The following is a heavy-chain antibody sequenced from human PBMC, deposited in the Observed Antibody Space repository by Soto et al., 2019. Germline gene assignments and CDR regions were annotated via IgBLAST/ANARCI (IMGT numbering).Heavy chain of an antibody. V-gene: IGHV1-18*01. J-gene: IGHJ4*02. CDR2: ISAYNDDR. Sequence: QVQLVQSGPEVKKPGASVKVSCKASGYSFSDYGVTWVRQSPGQGLQWMGWISAYNDDRNYAQNFQDRITMTTDTSTSTAYVELRSLRPDDTAVYFCGRARSAAMVTSDYWGQGTLVTVSS. CDR1: GYSFSDYG. D-gene: IGHD5-18*01. CDR3: GRARSAAMVTSDY.